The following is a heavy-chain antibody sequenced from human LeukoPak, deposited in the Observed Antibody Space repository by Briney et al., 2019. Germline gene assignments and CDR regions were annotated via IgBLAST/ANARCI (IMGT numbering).Heavy chain of an antibody. J-gene: IGHJ4*02. Sequence: ASVKVSCKASGYTFTSYAMHWVRQAPGQRLEWMGWINAGNGNTKYSQKFQGRVTITRDTSASTAYMELSSLRSEGTAVYYCARDNRMVRGVIISPLGYWGQGTLVTVSS. V-gene: IGHV1-3*01. CDR3: ARDNRMVRGVIISPLGY. CDR2: INAGNGNT. D-gene: IGHD3-10*01. CDR1: GYTFTSYA.